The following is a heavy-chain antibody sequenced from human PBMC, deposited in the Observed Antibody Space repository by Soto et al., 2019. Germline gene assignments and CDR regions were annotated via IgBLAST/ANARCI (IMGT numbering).Heavy chain of an antibody. CDR3: ARDPSIVGADGEEYYYYYGMDV. J-gene: IGHJ6*02. Sequence: GASVKVSCKASGYTFTSYDITWVRQAPGQGLEWVGRVITILGASNFAQKFQCRVTISADKSTDTAYMVLTGLTSEDTAVYYCARDPSIVGADGEEYYYYYGMDVWGQGTTVTVSS. D-gene: IGHD1-26*01. CDR1: GYTFTSYD. CDR2: VITILGAS. V-gene: IGHV1-69*04.